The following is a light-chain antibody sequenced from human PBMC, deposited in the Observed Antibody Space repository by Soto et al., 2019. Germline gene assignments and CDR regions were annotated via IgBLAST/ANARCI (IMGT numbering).Light chain of an antibody. CDR3: QQYNNWPPIT. Sequence: EIMMTQSPATLSVSPGERATLSCRASQSVSNNIAWYQQTPCQAPRLLIYYASTRATGIPARFSGSGSGTEFTLTISSLQSEDFALYYCQQYNNWPPITFGQGTRLESK. CDR2: YAS. J-gene: IGKJ5*01. V-gene: IGKV3-15*01. CDR1: QSVSNN.